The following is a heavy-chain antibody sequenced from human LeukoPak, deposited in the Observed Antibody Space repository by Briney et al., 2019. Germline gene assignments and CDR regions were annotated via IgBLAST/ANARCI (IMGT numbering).Heavy chain of an antibody. CDR1: GGSISSYY. CDR3: ARDPVEHYYGSGSYGFDY. Sequence: SETLSLTCTVSGGSISSYYWSWIRQPPGKGLEWIGYIYYSGSTNYNPSLKSRVTILVDTSKNQFSLKLSAVTAADTAVYYCARDPVEHYYGSGSYGFDYWGQGTLVTVSS. CDR2: IYYSGST. J-gene: IGHJ4*02. V-gene: IGHV4-59*01. D-gene: IGHD3-10*01.